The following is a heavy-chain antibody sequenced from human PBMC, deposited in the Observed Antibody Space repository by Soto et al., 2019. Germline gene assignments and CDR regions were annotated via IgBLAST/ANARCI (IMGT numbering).Heavy chain of an antibody. CDR3: ARSWSVAGGGELWFDP. J-gene: IGHJ5*02. CDR2: IYYSGST. Sequence: KASETLSLTCTVSGGSVSSGSYYWSWIGQPPGKGLEWIGYIYYSGSTNYNPSLKSRVTISVDTSKNQFSLKLSSVTAADTAVYYCARSWSVAGGGELWFDPWGQGTLVTVSS. CDR1: GGSVSSGSYY. D-gene: IGHD6-19*01. V-gene: IGHV4-61*01.